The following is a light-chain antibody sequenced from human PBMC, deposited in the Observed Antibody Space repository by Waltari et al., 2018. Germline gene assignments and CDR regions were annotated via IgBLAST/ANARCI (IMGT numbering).Light chain of an antibody. Sequence: DIVMTQSPDSLAVSLGERATINCKSSQTVLFSSNSNNYLAWYQQKSGQPPKLLIYWASTRESGVPDRFSGSGSGTHFTLTISSLQAEDVAVYYCQQYYSTPWTFGQGTKVEIK. CDR3: QQYYSTPWT. V-gene: IGKV4-1*01. CDR2: WAS. CDR1: QTVLFSSNSNNY. J-gene: IGKJ1*01.